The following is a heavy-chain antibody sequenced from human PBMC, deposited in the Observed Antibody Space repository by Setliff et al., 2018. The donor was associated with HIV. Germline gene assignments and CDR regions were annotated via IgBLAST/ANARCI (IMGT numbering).Heavy chain of an antibody. CDR2: IWPDDSDT. CDR1: RYSFTNYW. D-gene: IGHD3-10*01. CDR3: ARRLGAHYYASGSYYQYWYVDL. V-gene: IGHV5-51*01. Sequence: GESLKISCKGSRYSFTNYWVGWVRQMPANGLEWMGLIWPDDSDTIYSPSFQGQVTMSADKSIGTAYLQWSSLKAPDTAMYYCARRLGAHYYASGSYYQYWYVDLWGRGTLVTVS. J-gene: IGHJ2*01.